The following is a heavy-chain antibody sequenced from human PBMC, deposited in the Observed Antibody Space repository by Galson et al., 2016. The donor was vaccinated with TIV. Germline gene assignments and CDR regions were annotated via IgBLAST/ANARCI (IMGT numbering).Heavy chain of an antibody. D-gene: IGHD3-22*01. Sequence: SVKVPCKASGYTLTSFDISWIRQAPGQGLEWMGWMSPSNGNTGYAQKFRGRITMTRHPSTTTVYMELSGLTSEDTAVYYCARGHYYDSSGYSFDFWGQGTLVTVSS. CDR1: GYTLTSFD. CDR2: MSPSNGNT. V-gene: IGHV1-8*01. J-gene: IGHJ4*02. CDR3: ARGHYYDSSGYSFDF.